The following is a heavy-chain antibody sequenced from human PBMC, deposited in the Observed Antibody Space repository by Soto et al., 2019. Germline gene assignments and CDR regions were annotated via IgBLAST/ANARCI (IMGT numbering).Heavy chain of an antibody. D-gene: IGHD3-10*01. V-gene: IGHV6-1*01. J-gene: IGHJ5*02. CDR3: ARGITMVRGVIITHNWFDP. CDR1: GYSVSSNSAA. CDR2: TYYRSKWYN. Sequence: SHTLSLTCAISGYSVSSNSAAWNWIRQSPSRGLEWLGRTYYRSKWYNDYAVSVKSRITINPDTSKNQFSLQLNSVTPEDTAVYYCARGITMVRGVIITHNWFDPWGQGTLVTVSS.